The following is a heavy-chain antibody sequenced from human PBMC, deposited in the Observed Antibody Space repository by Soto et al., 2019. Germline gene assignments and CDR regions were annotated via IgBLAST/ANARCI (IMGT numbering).Heavy chain of an antibody. D-gene: IGHD6-19*01. CDR3: VRTTRRWLVQAYYFDY. CDR1: GGSISSGGYY. J-gene: IGHJ4*02. Sequence: SETLSLTCTVSGGSISSGGYYWSWIRQHPGKGLEWIGYIYYSGSTNYNPSLKSRVTISVDTSKNQFSLKLSSVAAADTAVYYCVRTTRRWLVQAYYFDYWGQGTLVTVSS. V-gene: IGHV4-61*08. CDR2: IYYSGST.